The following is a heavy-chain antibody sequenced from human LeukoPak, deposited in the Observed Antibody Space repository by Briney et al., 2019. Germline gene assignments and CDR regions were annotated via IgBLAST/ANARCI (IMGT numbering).Heavy chain of an antibody. Sequence: GGSLRLSCEASGFTFSSYSMNWVRQAPGKGLEWVSYISFSSATIHYADSVKGRFTISRDNAKNSLYLQLNSLRAEDTAPYYCARDTHYYGSGSPAFDLWGRGTMVTVSS. CDR1: GFTFSSYS. CDR2: ISFSSATI. CDR3: ARDTHYYGSGSPAFDL. D-gene: IGHD3-10*01. V-gene: IGHV3-48*01. J-gene: IGHJ3*01.